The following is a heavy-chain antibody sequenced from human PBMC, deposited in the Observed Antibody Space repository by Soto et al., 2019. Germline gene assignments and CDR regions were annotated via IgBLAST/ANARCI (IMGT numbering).Heavy chain of an antibody. D-gene: IGHD3-22*01. CDR2: IYYSGST. V-gene: IGHV4-59*01. CDR3: ARGGKYYYDSSGYYLVDY. J-gene: IGHJ4*02. CDR1: GGSISSYY. Sequence: PSETLSLTCTVSGGSISSYYWSWSRQPPGKGLEWIGYIYYSGSTNYNPSLKSRVTISVDTSKNQFSLKLSSVTAADTAVYYCARGGKYYYDSSGYYLVDYWGQGTLVTVSS.